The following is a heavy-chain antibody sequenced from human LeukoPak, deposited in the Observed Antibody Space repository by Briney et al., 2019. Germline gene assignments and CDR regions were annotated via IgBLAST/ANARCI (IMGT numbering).Heavy chain of an antibody. CDR3: ARAERPPYYYYMDV. CDR2: IYTSGST. V-gene: IGHV4-4*07. Sequence: SETLSLTCTVSGGSISSYYWSWIRQPAGKGLEWIGRIYTSGSTNYNPSLKSRVTMSVDTSKNQFSLKLSSVNAADTAVYYCARAERPPYYYYMDVWGKGTTVTVSS. CDR1: GGSISSYY. D-gene: IGHD1-1*01. J-gene: IGHJ6*03.